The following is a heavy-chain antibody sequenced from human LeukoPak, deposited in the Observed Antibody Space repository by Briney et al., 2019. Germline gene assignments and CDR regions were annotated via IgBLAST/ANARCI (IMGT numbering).Heavy chain of an antibody. CDR3: ARRAAAGRRFDY. CDR1: GFTFSDYY. V-gene: IGHV3-11*01. Sequence: PGGSLRLSCAVSGFTFSDYYMSWIRQAPGKGLEWVPYISSGGSTISHADSVKGRFTISRDNAENSLYLQMNSLRAEDTAVYYCARRAAAGRRFDYWGQGTLVTVSS. CDR2: ISSGGSTI. D-gene: IGHD6-13*01. J-gene: IGHJ4*02.